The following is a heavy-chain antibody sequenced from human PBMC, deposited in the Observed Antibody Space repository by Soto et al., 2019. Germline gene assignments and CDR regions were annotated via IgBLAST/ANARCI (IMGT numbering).Heavy chain of an antibody. CDR2: IYYSGST. J-gene: IGHJ5*02. D-gene: IGHD3-10*01. V-gene: IGHV4-59*08. Sequence: SETLSLTCTVSGGSISSYYWSWIRQPPGKGLEWIGYIYYSGSTNYNPSLKSRVTISVDTSKNQFSLKLSSVTAADTAVYYCARLTTAFGELFNWFDPWGQGTLVTVSS. CDR3: ARLTTAFGELFNWFDP. CDR1: GGSISSYY.